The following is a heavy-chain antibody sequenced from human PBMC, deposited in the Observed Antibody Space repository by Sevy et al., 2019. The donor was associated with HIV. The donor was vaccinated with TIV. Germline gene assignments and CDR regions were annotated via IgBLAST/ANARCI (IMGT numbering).Heavy chain of an antibody. V-gene: IGHV3-43*01. CDR2: INWPGDNT. CDR3: AEEKVDCSEGTCYCLSSEGFDI. CDR1: GFTFDNYA. D-gene: IGHD2-15*01. J-gene: IGHJ3*02. Sequence: GGSLRLSCAASGFTFDNYAMGWVRQAPGKGLEWVSLINWPGDNTYYGDSVKGRFTISRDNRKNSLYLQMNSLRTEDTALYHCAEEKVDCSEGTCYCLSSEGFDIWGQGTKVTVSS.